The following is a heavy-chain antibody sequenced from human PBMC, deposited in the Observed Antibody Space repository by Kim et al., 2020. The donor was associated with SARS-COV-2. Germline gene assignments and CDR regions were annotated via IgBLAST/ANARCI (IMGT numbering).Heavy chain of an antibody. V-gene: IGHV3-23*03. CDR3: AKEGQQLVPGPSWFDP. Sequence: GGSLRLSCAASGFTFSSYAMSWVRQAPGKGLEWVSVIYSGGSSTYYADSVKGRFTISRDNSKNTLYLQMNSLRAEDTAVYYCAKEGQQLVPGPSWFDPWGQGTLVTVSS. J-gene: IGHJ5*02. CDR1: GFTFSSYA. CDR2: IYSGGSST. D-gene: IGHD6-13*01.